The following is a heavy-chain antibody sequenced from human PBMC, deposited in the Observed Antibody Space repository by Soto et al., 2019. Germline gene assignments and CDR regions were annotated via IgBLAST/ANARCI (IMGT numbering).Heavy chain of an antibody. CDR3: ARGLYFSSTSCYPRVDYYYYGMDV. Sequence: ASVKVSCKVSGYTLTELSMHWVRQAPGKGLEWMGGFDPEDGETIYAQKFQGRVTITADESTSTAYMELSSLRSEDTAVYYCARGLYFSSTSCYPRVDYYYYGMDVWGQGTTVTVSS. J-gene: IGHJ6*02. CDR2: FDPEDGET. D-gene: IGHD2-2*01. CDR1: GYTLTELS. V-gene: IGHV1-24*01.